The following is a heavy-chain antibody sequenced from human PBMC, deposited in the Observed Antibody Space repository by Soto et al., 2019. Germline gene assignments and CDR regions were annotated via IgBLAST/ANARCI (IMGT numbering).Heavy chain of an antibody. J-gene: IGHJ4*02. CDR3: AKVFMVAPDTFYSGGWYSAY. D-gene: IGHD6-19*01. Sequence: PGGSLRLSCAASGFTFTSYAMHWVRQAPGKGLEWVAIISNDGSNKQYEDYVKGRFTISRDNSKNTLYLQMNTLRAEDTAVYYRAKVFMVAPDTFYSGGWYSAYGRKAPLAPVSS. CDR2: ISNDGSNK. CDR1: GFTFTSYA. V-gene: IGHV3-30-3*01.